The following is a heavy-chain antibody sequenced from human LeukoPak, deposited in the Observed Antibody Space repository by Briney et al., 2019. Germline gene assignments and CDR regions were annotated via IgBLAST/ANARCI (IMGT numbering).Heavy chain of an antibody. CDR2: LYSGGRT. J-gene: IGHJ4*02. CDR3: ARDVATVTTLGKVGPA. CDR1: GFNVSGNY. Sequence: PGGSLRLSCAVSGFNVSGNYMSWVRQAPGKGLEWVSVLYSGGRTYHADTVKGRFTISRDTSKNTLYLQMNNLRAEDTAVYYCARDVATVTTLGKVGPAGGQGTLVTVSS. V-gene: IGHV3-66*01. D-gene: IGHD4-17*01.